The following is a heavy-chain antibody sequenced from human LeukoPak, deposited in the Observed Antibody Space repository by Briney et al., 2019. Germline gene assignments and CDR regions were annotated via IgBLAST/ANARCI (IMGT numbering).Heavy chain of an antibody. J-gene: IGHJ4*02. Sequence: SETLSLTCAVYGGSFSGYYWSWIRQPPGKGLEWIGEINHSGSTNYNPSLKGRVTISVDTSKNQFSLKLSSVTAADTAVYYCARGGMTTVVTHQGYYFDYWGQGTLVTVSS. CDR3: ARGGMTTVVTHQGYYFDY. D-gene: IGHD4-23*01. V-gene: IGHV4-34*01. CDR2: INHSGST. CDR1: GGSFSGYY.